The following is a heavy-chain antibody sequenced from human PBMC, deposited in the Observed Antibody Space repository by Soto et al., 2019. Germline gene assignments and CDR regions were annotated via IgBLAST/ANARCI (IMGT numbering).Heavy chain of an antibody. CDR3: ARVVLVGATPDYFDH. Sequence: EVQLVDSGGGLIQPGGSLRLSCAVSGFTVSRNFMSWIRQAPGKGLQWVSILYSGGTSYYTDSVKGRFTISGDNSKNTVYLQMNRLKVEDTATYYCARVVLVGATPDYFDHWGQGTLVSVSS. J-gene: IGHJ4*01. V-gene: IGHV3-53*01. D-gene: IGHD1-26*01. CDR2: LYSGGTS. CDR1: GFTVSRNF.